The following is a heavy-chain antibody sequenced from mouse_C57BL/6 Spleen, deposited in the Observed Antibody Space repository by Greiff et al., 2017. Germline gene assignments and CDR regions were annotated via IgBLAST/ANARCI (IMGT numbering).Heavy chain of an antibody. Sequence: QVQLQQPGAELVMPGASVKLSCKASGYTFTSYWMHWVKQRPGQGLEWIGEIDPSDSYTNYNQKFKGKSTLTVDKSSSTAYMQLSSLTSEDSAVYYCARKNYSNYVRGYYFDYWGQGTTLTVSS. V-gene: IGHV1-69*01. J-gene: IGHJ2*01. CDR1: GYTFTSYW. CDR2: IDPSDSYT. D-gene: IGHD2-5*01. CDR3: ARKNYSNYVRGYYFDY.